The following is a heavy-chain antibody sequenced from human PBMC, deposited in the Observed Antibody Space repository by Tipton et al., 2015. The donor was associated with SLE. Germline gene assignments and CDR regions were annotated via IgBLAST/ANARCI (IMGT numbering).Heavy chain of an antibody. CDR1: GYSISSGHY. V-gene: IGHV3-9*01. D-gene: IGHD3-10*01. CDR2: ISWNSGSI. J-gene: IGHJ4*02. CDR3: AKDMFIFGSGTNFDF. Sequence: LSLTCEVSGYSISSGHYWGWIRQPPGKGLEWVSGISWNSGSIGFAESVKGRFTISRDNAKKSLYLQMNSLRTEDTALYYCAKDMFIFGSGTNFDFWGQGTLVTVSS.